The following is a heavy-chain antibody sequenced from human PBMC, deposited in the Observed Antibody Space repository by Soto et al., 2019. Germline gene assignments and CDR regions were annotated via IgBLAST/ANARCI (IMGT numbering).Heavy chain of an antibody. Sequence: PSVKVSCKASGYTFTSYGISWVRQAPGQGLEWMGWISAYNGNTNYAQKLQGRVTMTTDTSTSTAYMELRSLRSDDTAVYYCARTIVVVPAAMDGWFDPWGQGTLVTVSS. D-gene: IGHD2-2*01. CDR3: ARTIVVVPAAMDGWFDP. V-gene: IGHV1-18*01. J-gene: IGHJ5*02. CDR2: ISAYNGNT. CDR1: GYTFTSYG.